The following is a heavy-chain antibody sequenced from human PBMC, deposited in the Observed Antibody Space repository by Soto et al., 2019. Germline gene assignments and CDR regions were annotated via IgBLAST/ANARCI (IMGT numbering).Heavy chain of an antibody. CDR2: IIPIFGTA. D-gene: IGHD2-15*01. V-gene: IGHV1-69*12. CDR1: GGTFSSYA. J-gene: IGHJ2*01. Sequence: QVQLVQSGAEVKKPGSSVKVSCKASGGTFSSYAISWVRQAPGQGLEWMGGIIPIFGTANYAQKFQGRVTITADESTSTAYMELSSLRSEDTAVYYCGRVVTVVKSFHYWYFDLWGRGPLVTVSS. CDR3: GRVVTVVKSFHYWYFDL.